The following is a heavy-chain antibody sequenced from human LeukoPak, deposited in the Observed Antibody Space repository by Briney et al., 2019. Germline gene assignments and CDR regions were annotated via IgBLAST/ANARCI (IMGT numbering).Heavy chain of an antibody. D-gene: IGHD3-9*01. J-gene: IGHJ6*03. CDR2: IYHGGST. CDR1: GGSFSGYY. Sequence: SETLSLTCAVYGGSFSGYYWSWIRQPPGKGLEWIGEIYHGGSTNYNPSLKSRVTISVDKSKNQFSLKLSSVTAADTAVYYCARSYYNILTGYSYYMDVWGKGTTVTVSS. CDR3: ARSYYNILTGYSYYMDV. V-gene: IGHV4-34*01.